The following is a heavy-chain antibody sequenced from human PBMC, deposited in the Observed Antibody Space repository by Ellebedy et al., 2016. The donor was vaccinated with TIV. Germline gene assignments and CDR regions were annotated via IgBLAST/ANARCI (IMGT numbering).Heavy chain of an antibody. Sequence: GESLKISCAASGFTLSDHYMDWVRQAPGKGLEWVGFIRSQTYGGTTEFAASVKGRFTISRDDSKNSVFLQMNSLKTEDTAVYYCSRGTVMAYWGQGTLVIVPS. D-gene: IGHD2-8*02. CDR1: GFTLSDHY. V-gene: IGHV3-72*01. CDR2: IRSQTYGGTT. CDR3: SRGTVMAY. J-gene: IGHJ4*02.